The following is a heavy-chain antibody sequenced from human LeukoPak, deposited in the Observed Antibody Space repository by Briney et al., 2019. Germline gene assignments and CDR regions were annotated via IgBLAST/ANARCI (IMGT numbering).Heavy chain of an antibody. Sequence: PGRSLRLSCAASGFTFSSYGMHWVRQAPGKGLEWVAVISYDGSNKYYADSVKGRFTISRDNSKNTLYLQMNSLRAEDTAVYYCARDWSWLGESPEDYYYGMDVWGQGTTVTVSS. CDR1: GFTFSSYG. J-gene: IGHJ6*02. V-gene: IGHV3-30*03. CDR3: ARDWSWLGESPEDYYYGMDV. D-gene: IGHD3-10*01. CDR2: ISYDGSNK.